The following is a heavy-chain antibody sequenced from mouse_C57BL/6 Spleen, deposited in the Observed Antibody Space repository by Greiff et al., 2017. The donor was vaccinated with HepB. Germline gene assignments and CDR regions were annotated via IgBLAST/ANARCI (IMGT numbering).Heavy chain of an antibody. CDR2: IDPSDSYT. J-gene: IGHJ4*01. CDR3: ARRYAGAMDY. V-gene: IGHV1-69*01. Sequence: QVQLQQSGAELVMPGASVKLSCKASGYTFTSYWMHWVKQRPGQGLEWIGEIDPSDSYTNYNQKFKGKSTLTVDKSSSTAYMQLSSLTSEDSAVYYCARRYAGAMDYWGQGTSVTVSS. CDR1: GYTFTSYW. D-gene: IGHD2-14*01.